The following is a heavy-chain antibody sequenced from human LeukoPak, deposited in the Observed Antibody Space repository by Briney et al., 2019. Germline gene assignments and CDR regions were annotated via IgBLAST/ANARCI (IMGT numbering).Heavy chain of an antibody. D-gene: IGHD3-3*01. V-gene: IGHV4-39*02. CDR1: GGSISSSSYY. J-gene: IGHJ4*02. Sequence: SETLSLTCTVSGGSISSSSYYWGWIRQTPGKGLEWIGSIYYSGSTYYNPSLEGRVTISADTSRNKFSLNLRSVTAADTAVYYCASDNSGGYDGSDYWGQGTLVTVSS. CDR3: ASDNSGGYDGSDY. CDR2: IYYSGST.